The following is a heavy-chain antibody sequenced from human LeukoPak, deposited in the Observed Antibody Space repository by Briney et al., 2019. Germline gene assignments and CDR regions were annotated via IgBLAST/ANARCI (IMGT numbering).Heavy chain of an antibody. J-gene: IGHJ4*02. CDR1: GYTFTDYY. Sequence: ASVKVSCKASGYTFTDYYMHWVRHAPGHGIEWMGWINPNDGDTNYAQKFQGRVTMTRDTSISTAHMEVSRLRSDDTAVYYCARANFLYCSSSTCLFDYWGQGTLVTVSS. V-gene: IGHV1-2*02. CDR3: ARANFLYCSSSTCLFDY. CDR2: INPNDGDT. D-gene: IGHD2-2*01.